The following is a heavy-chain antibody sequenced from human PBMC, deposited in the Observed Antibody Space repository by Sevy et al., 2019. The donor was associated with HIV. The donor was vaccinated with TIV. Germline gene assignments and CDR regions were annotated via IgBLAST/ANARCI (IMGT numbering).Heavy chain of an antibody. Sequence: GGSLRLSCAASGFTFSNYAMSWVRQAPGKGLQWVSAISGGDDSTYYADSVKGRFTISRDNSKNTLYLQMNSLRAEDTAVYYCAKDLAFIVGDAFDIWGQGTLVTVSS. V-gene: IGHV3-23*01. CDR1: GFTFSNYA. CDR2: ISGGDDST. D-gene: IGHD1-26*01. J-gene: IGHJ3*02. CDR3: AKDLAFIVGDAFDI.